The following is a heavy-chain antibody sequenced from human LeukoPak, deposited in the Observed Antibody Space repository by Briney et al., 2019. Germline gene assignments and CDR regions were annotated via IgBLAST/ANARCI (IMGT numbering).Heavy chain of an antibody. D-gene: IGHD2-2*01. V-gene: IGHV4-39*01. Sequence: PSETLSLTCTVSGASVGSGDYFWGWIRQPPGKELEWIGNIHSSGRTSYNPSLKSRVTISVDTSKNQFSLKLSSVTAADTAVYYCARRHQGGAFDIWGQGTMVTVSS. J-gene: IGHJ3*02. CDR1: GASVGSGDYF. CDR3: ARRHQGGAFDI. CDR2: IHSSGRT.